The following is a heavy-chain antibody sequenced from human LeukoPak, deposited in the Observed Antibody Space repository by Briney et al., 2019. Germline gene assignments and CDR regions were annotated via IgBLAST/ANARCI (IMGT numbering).Heavy chain of an antibody. D-gene: IGHD5-18*01. CDR3: ARGLDVDTAMANNIAVAGYFDY. J-gene: IGHJ4*02. Sequence: SETLSLTCTVSGGSLSSGGHYWSWIRQHPGTGLEWIGYIYYSGSTYYNPSLKSRVTISVDTSKNQFSLKLSSVTAADTAVYYCARGLDVDTAMANNIAVAGYFDYWGQGTLVTVSS. CDR1: GGSLSSGGHY. CDR2: IYYSGST. V-gene: IGHV4-31*03.